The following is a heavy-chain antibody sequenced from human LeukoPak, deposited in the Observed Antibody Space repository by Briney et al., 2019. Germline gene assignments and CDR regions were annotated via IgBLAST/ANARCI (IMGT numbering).Heavy chain of an antibody. CDR2: ISGSGGSS. J-gene: IGHJ4*02. CDR1: GFTFSSYA. CDR3: AKDVSADNWNYFDY. V-gene: IGHV3-23*01. D-gene: IGHD1-20*01. Sequence: PGGSLRLSCAASGFTFSSYAMSWVRQAPGKGLEWVSIISGSGGSSDYADSVEGRLTISRDNSKNTLYLQMDSLRAEDTAVYYCAKDVSADNWNYFDYWGQGTLVTVSS.